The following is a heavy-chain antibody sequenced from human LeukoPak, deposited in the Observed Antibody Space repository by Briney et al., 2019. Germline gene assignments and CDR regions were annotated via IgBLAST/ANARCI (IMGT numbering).Heavy chain of an antibody. D-gene: IGHD6-19*01. V-gene: IGHV3-74*01. J-gene: IGHJ4*02. CDR1: GFTFTTYW. CDR2: INSDGSNI. CDR3: TRDTAGIGVDY. Sequence: GGSLRLSCAGSGFTFTTYWMHWVRQAPGKGLVWVSRINSDGSNIRYADSVKGRFTISRDNAKNTLFPQMNSLRAEDTAVYYCTRDTAGIGVDYWGQGTLVTVSS.